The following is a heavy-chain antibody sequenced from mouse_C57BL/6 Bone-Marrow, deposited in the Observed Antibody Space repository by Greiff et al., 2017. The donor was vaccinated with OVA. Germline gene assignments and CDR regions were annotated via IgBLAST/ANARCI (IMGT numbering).Heavy chain of an antibody. D-gene: IGHD1-1*01. Sequence: EVKLVESGGGLVQPGGSMKLSCAASGFTFSDAWMDWVRQSPEKGLEWVGEIRKKANNHATYYAESVKGRFTISKDDSKISFYLQMNSLRAEDTVIYYCTRDYYGPVYAMDYWGQGTSVTVSS. CDR1: GFTFSDAW. CDR2: IRKKANNHAT. V-gene: IGHV6-6*01. CDR3: TRDYYGPVYAMDY. J-gene: IGHJ4*01.